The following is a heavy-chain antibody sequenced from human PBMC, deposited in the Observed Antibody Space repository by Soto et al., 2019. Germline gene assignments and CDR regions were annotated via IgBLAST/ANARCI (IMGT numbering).Heavy chain of an antibody. CDR1: GYTFSNYG. D-gene: IGHD1-26*01. Sequence: ASVKVSCKTSGYTFSNYGITWVRQAPGQPLEWLGWISPYSDGTNYAQKFQGRVSMTTGTTTSTAYMELRSLRSDDTAVYYCARGVVGATMSWFEPWGQGAMVTVPS. V-gene: IGHV1-18*01. CDR3: ARGVVGATMSWFEP. CDR2: ISPYSDGT. J-gene: IGHJ5*02.